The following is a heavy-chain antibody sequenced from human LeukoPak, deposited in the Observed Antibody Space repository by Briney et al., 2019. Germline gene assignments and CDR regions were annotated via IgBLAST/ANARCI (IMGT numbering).Heavy chain of an antibody. CDR3: ARSSSSSWFYYFDH. Sequence: GGSLRLSCAASGFTFSNYAMGWVRQAPGKGLEWVSIIYSGGSTYHADSVKGRFTISRDNSKNTLYLQMNSLRAEDTAVYYCARSSSSSWFYYFDHWGQGTLVTVPS. J-gene: IGHJ4*02. D-gene: IGHD6-6*01. V-gene: IGHV3-23*01. CDR2: IIYSGGST. CDR1: GFTFSNYA.